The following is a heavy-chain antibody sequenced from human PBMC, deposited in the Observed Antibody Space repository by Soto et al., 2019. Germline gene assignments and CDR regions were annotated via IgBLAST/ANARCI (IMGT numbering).Heavy chain of an antibody. Sequence: QVQLVESGGGVVQPGRSLRLSCAASGFTFSHYGIHWVRQAPGKGLEWLAVISYDGSNKHYADSVKGRFTVSRDNSNNTLYLQMNSLRAEDTAGYFCARYSGKYQGPIDYWGQGTLVTVSS. V-gene: IGHV3-30*03. CDR2: ISYDGSNK. J-gene: IGHJ4*02. D-gene: IGHD1-26*01. CDR3: ARYSGKYQGPIDY. CDR1: GFTFSHYG.